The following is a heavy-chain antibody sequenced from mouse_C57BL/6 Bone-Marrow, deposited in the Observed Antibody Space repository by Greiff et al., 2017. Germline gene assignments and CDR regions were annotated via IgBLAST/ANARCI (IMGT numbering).Heavy chain of an antibody. J-gene: IGHJ4*01. CDR3: ARRLRYAMDY. D-gene: IGHD2-2*01. CDR1: GFTFSDYG. Sequence: EVKVVESGGGLVKPGGSLKLSCAASGFTFSDYGMHWVRQAPEKGLEWVAYISSGSSTIYYADTVKGRFTISRDNAKTTLFLQMTSLRSEDTAMYYCARRLRYAMDYWGQGTSVTVSS. CDR2: ISSGSSTI. V-gene: IGHV5-17*01.